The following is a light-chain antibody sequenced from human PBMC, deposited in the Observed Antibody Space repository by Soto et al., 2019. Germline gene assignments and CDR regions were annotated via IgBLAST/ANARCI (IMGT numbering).Light chain of an antibody. J-gene: IGLJ3*02. V-gene: IGLV2-11*01. CDR2: DVS. CDR1: SSDVGGYNY. CDR3: CSYAGSYVWL. Sequence: QSALTQPRSVSGSPGQSVTISCTGTSSDVGGYNYVSWYQQHPGKAPKLMIYDVSKRPSGVPDRFSGSKSGNTASLTISGLQAQYEADYYCCSYAGSYVWLFGGGTKLTVL.